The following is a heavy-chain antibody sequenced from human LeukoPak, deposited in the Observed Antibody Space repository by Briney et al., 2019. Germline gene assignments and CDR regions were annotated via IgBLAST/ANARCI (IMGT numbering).Heavy chain of an antibody. CDR1: GFTFSSYS. V-gene: IGHV3-64*01. CDR2: ISSNGGST. Sequence: GGSLRLSCAASGFTFSSYSMNWVRQAPGKGLEYVSTISSNGGSTYYASSVKGRFTISRDNSENTLYLQMNSLRAGDTAVYYCARAALPRYSSGWYSGVRYYFDYWGQGTLVTVSS. CDR3: ARAALPRYSSGWYSGVRYYFDY. D-gene: IGHD6-19*01. J-gene: IGHJ4*02.